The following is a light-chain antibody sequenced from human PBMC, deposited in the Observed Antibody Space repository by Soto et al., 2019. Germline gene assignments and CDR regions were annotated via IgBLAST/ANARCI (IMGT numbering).Light chain of an antibody. Sequence: QSALTQPASVSGSPGQSITISCTGTSSDVGGYNYVSWYQQHPGKAPKLMIYEVTNRPSGVSNRFSGSKSANTASLTISGLQAEDEADYYCSSYSRSSTLYVFGTGTKVTV. V-gene: IGLV2-14*01. CDR2: EVT. CDR1: SSDVGGYNY. CDR3: SSYSRSSTLYV. J-gene: IGLJ1*01.